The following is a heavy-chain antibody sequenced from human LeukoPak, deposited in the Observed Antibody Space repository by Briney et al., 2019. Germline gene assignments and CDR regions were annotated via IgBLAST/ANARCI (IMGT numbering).Heavy chain of an antibody. CDR1: GFTFDDYA. Sequence: PGRSLRLSCAASGFTFDDYAMHWVRHAPGKGLEWVSGISWNSGSIGYADSVKGRFTISRDNAKNSLYLQMNSLRAEDTALYYCAKDIEGATVTTNYFDYWGQGTLVTVSS. V-gene: IGHV3-9*01. J-gene: IGHJ4*02. CDR2: ISWNSGSI. D-gene: IGHD4-17*01. CDR3: AKDIEGATVTTNYFDY.